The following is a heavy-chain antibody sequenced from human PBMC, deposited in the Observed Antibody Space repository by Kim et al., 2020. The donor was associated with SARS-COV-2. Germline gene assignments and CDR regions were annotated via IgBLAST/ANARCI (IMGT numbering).Heavy chain of an antibody. Sequence: GGSLRLSCAASGFTFSSYGMHWVRQAPGKGLEWVAVIWYDGSNKYYADSVKGRFTISRDNSKNTLYLQMNSLRAEDTAVYYCARETSLEWYNWFDPWGQGTLVTVSS. D-gene: IGHD3-3*02. V-gene: IGHV3-33*01. J-gene: IGHJ5*02. CDR2: IWYDGSNK. CDR1: GFTFSSYG. CDR3: ARETSLEWYNWFDP.